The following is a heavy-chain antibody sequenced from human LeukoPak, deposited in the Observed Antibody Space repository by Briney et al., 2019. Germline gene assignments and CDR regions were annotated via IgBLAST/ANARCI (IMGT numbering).Heavy chain of an antibody. CDR3: AKLRAAYGEYDAFDI. D-gene: IGHD4-17*01. V-gene: IGHV3-23*01. CDR2: ISGSGGST. Sequence: GVSLRLSCAASGFSVGDNYMSWVRQAPGKGLEWVSAISGSGGSTYYADSVKGRFTISRDNSKNTLYLQMNSLRAEDTAVYYCAKLRAAYGEYDAFDIWGQGTMVTVSS. J-gene: IGHJ3*02. CDR1: GFSVGDNY.